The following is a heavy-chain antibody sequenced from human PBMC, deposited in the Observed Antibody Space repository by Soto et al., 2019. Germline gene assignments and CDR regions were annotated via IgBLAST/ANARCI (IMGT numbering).Heavy chain of an antibody. Sequence: QVQLVQSGAEVKKPGASVKVSCKASGYTFTNYGISWVRQAPGHGLEWMGWITTYNGNTNYAQNLQGRVTMTTDISTSTAYMELRSLRSDDTAVYYCARIPNERGGWFDPWGQGTLVTVSS. V-gene: IGHV1-18*01. CDR3: ARIPNERGGWFDP. CDR2: ITTYNGNT. D-gene: IGHD2-8*01. J-gene: IGHJ5*02. CDR1: GYTFTNYG.